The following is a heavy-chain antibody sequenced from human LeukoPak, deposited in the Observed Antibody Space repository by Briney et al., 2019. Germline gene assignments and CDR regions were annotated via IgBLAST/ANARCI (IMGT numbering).Heavy chain of an antibody. Sequence: GGSLRLSCAASGFTFSSYWMSWVRQAPGKGLEWVANIKQDGSEKYYVDSVKGRFTISRDNAKNSLYLQMNSLRAEDTAVYYCASGGYDYGDSVDYWGQGTLVTVSS. CDR1: GFTFSSYW. CDR3: ASGGYDYGDSVDY. V-gene: IGHV3-7*01. CDR2: IKQDGSEK. D-gene: IGHD4-17*01. J-gene: IGHJ4*02.